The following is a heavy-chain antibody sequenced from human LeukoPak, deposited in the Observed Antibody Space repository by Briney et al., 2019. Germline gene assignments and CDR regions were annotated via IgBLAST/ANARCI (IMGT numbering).Heavy chain of an antibody. CDR3: ARAGRFLEWLPDDY. J-gene: IGHJ4*02. CDR1: GASISSSSYY. V-gene: IGHV4-39*07. D-gene: IGHD3-3*01. Sequence: SETLSLTCSVSGASISSSSYYWGWIRQPPGKGLEWIGSIFHSGSTYYSPSLRNRVTMSVDTSKNQFSLKLSSVTAADTAVYYCARAGRFLEWLPDDYWGQGTLVTVSS. CDR2: IFHSGST.